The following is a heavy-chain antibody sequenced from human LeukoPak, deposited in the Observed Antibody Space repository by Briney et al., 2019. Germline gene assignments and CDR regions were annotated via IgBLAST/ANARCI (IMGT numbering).Heavy chain of an antibody. CDR1: GGSFSGYY. V-gene: IGHV4-34*01. J-gene: IGHJ6*03. Sequence: SETLSLTCAVYGGSFSGYYWSWTRQPPGKGLEWIGEINHSGSTNYNPSLKSRVTISVDTSKNQFSLKLSSVTAADTAVYYCARGLYLSKQQLVRIYYYYMDVWGKGTTVTVSS. CDR3: ARGLYLSKQQLVRIYYYYMDV. CDR2: INHSGST. D-gene: IGHD6-13*01.